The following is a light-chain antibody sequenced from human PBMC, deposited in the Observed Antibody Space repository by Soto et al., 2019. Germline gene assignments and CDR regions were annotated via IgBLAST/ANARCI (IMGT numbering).Light chain of an antibody. CDR2: GVT. CDR1: SSDIGGYDY. V-gene: IGLV2-14*01. CDR3: TSYTSSSTHV. J-gene: IGLJ1*01. Sequence: QSVLTQPASVSGSPGQSITITCTGTSSDIGGYDYVSWYQHHPGKAPKVIIYGVTNRPSGVSHRFSGSKSANTASLTISELQAEDEADYYCTSYTSSSTHVFGTGTKLTVL.